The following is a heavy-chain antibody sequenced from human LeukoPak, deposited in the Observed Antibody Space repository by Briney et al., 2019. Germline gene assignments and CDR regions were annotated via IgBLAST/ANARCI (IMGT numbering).Heavy chain of an antibody. CDR1: GGSISSPNYY. Sequence: SETLSLTCTVSGGSISSPNYYWGWIRQPPGKGLESIGTISFTGITYYNPSLKSRVTISVDTSKNQFSLKLSSVTAADTAVYYCARAQVGATDWFDPWGQGTLVTVSS. D-gene: IGHD1-26*01. V-gene: IGHV4-39*07. CDR3: ARAQVGATDWFDP. CDR2: ISFTGIT. J-gene: IGHJ5*02.